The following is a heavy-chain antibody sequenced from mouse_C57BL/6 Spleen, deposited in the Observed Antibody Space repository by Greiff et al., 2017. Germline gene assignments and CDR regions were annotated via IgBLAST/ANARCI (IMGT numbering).Heavy chain of an antibody. CDR2: IDPSDSYT. D-gene: IGHD3-1*01. J-gene: IGHJ4*01. Sequence: QVHVKQPGAELVKPGASVKLSCKASGYTFTSYWMQWVKQRPGQGLEWIGEIDPSDSYTNYNQKFKGKATLTVDTSSSTAYMQLSSLTSEDSAVYYCARGLRKGYAMDYWGQGTSVTVSS. CDR3: ARGLRKGYAMDY. V-gene: IGHV1-50*01. CDR1: GYTFTSYW.